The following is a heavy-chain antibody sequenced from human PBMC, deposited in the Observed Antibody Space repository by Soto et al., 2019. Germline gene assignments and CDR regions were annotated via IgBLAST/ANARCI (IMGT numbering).Heavy chain of an antibody. CDR2: ISAYYGTS. J-gene: IGHJ4*02. D-gene: IGHD6-19*01. CDR3: VREIEVAGTVAFGY. Sequence: QVQVVQSGAEVKKPGASVKVSCKASGYTFVDYGFSWVRQAPGRGLEWMGWISAYYGTSHFAQNVQGRVTLTRDTSTSTVYMEMRRLRLDDTAMYYCVREIEVAGTVAFGYWGQGTLVTVSS. V-gene: IGHV1-18*01. CDR1: GYTFVDYG.